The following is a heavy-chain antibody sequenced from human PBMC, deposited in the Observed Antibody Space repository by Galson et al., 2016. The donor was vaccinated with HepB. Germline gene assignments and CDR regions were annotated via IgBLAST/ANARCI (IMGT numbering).Heavy chain of an antibody. CDR1: SGSISSSRYY. CDR3: ARVYLITFGGVPQYYGMDV. Sequence: ETLSLTCTVSSGSISSSRYYWGWIRQPPGKGLEWIGSVYYSGTAYYDPSLKSRVTISVDNSKNHFSLRLTSVTAADTAVYHCARVYLITFGGVPQYYGMDVWGQGTTVVVSS. V-gene: IGHV4-39*07. J-gene: IGHJ6*02. D-gene: IGHD3-16*01. CDR2: VYYSGTA.